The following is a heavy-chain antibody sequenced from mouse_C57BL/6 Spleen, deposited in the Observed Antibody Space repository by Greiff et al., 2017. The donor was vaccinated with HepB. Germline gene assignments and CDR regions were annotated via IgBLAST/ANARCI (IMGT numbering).Heavy chain of an antibody. J-gene: IGHJ4*01. CDR1: GYTFTSYW. CDR3: AGRERWSYLYAMDY. D-gene: IGHD5-5*01. Sequence: QVQLQHPGAELVKPGASVKLSCKASGYTFTSYWMHWVKQRPGQGLEWIGMIHPNSGSTNYNEKFKSKATLTVDKSSSTAYMQLSSLTSEDSAVDDGAGRERWSYLYAMDYWGQGTSVTVSS. V-gene: IGHV1-64*01. CDR2: IHPNSGST.